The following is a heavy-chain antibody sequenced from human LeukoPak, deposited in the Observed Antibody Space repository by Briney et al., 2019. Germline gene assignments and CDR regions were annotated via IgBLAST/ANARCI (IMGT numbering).Heavy chain of an antibody. V-gene: IGHV3-74*01. CDR2: IKTDGSST. J-gene: IGHJ4*02. D-gene: IGHD3-22*01. Sequence: GGSLRLSCAASGFTFGNYAMSWVRQAPGKGLVWVSRIKTDGSSTSYADSVKGRFTISRDNAKNTLYLQMNTLRAEDTAVYFCARESYSSGSYYFDYWGQGTLVTVSS. CDR1: GFTFGNYA. CDR3: ARESYSSGSYYFDY.